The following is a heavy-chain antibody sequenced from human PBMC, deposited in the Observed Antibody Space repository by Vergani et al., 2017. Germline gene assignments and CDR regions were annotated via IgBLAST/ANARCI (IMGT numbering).Heavy chain of an antibody. CDR1: GFTLGDYA. CDR2: INWNSDSI. Sequence: VQLVESGGGVVQPGGSLRLSCSGSGFTLGDYAMHWVRQAPGKGLEWVSGINWNSDSIAYADSVKGRFTISRDNAKNSLYLQMNSLRAEDTALYYCVKDIAASGNYWYFDLWGRGTLVTVSS. D-gene: IGHD6-13*01. V-gene: IGHV3-9*01. CDR3: VKDIAASGNYWYFDL. J-gene: IGHJ2*01.